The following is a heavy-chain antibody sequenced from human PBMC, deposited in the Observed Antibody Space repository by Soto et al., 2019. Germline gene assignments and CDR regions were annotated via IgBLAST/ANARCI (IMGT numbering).Heavy chain of an antibody. J-gene: IGHJ4*02. Sequence: PSETLSLTCAVYGGSFSGYYWTWIRQPPGTGLEWIGEINHSGSTNYNPSLKSRVTISVDTSKNQFSLKLTSVTAADTAVYYCARPYYGGNTELGYWGQGTQVTVSS. D-gene: IGHD4-17*01. CDR1: GGSFSGYY. CDR3: ARPYYGGNTELGY. CDR2: INHSGST. V-gene: IGHV4-34*01.